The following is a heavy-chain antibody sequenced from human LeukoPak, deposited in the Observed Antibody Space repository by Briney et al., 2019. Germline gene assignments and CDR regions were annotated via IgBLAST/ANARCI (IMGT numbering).Heavy chain of an antibody. CDR1: GGSFSGYY. J-gene: IGHJ4*02. Sequence: SETLSLTCAVYGGSFSGYYWSWIRQPPGKGLEWIGEINHSGSTNYNPSLKSRVTISVDTSKNQFSLKLSSVTAADTAVYYCARGRYFDWLLYPPQPPDYWGQGTLVTVSS. D-gene: IGHD3-9*01. CDR2: INHSGST. V-gene: IGHV4-34*01. CDR3: ARGRYFDWLLYPPQPPDY.